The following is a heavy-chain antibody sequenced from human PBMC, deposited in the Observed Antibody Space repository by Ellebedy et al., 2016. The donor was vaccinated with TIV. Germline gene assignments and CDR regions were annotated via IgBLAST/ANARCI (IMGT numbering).Heavy chain of an antibody. D-gene: IGHD2-15*01. V-gene: IGHV1-69*13. CDR3: ARGTCSGGSCYGDYYFDY. CDR1: GGTFSSYA. CDR2: IIPIFGTA. Sequence: SVKVSXXASGGTFSSYAISWVRQAPGQGLEWMGGIIPIFGTANYAQKFQGRVTITADESTSTAYMELSSLRSEDTAVYYCARGTCSGGSCYGDYYFDYWGQGTLVTVSS. J-gene: IGHJ4*02.